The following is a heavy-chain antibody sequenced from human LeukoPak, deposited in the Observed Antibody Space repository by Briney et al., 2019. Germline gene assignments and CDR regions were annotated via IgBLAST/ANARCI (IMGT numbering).Heavy chain of an antibody. D-gene: IGHD6-13*01. V-gene: IGHV3-23*01. J-gene: IGHJ5*02. CDR2: ISGSGGST. CDR1: GFTFTSYA. CDR3: AKPRPSYSSSWYDH. Sequence: LTGGSLRLSCAASGFTFTSYAMSWVRQAPGKGLEWVSAISGSGGSTYYADSVKGRFTISRDNSKNTLYLQMNSLRAEDTAVYYCAKPRPSYSSSWYDHWGQGTLVTVSS.